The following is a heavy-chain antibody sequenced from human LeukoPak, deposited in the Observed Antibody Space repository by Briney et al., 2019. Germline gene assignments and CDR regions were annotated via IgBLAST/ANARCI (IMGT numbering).Heavy chain of an antibody. CDR3: AKDLLRAVAGLVYFDY. CDR1: GFTFSSYG. D-gene: IGHD6-19*01. V-gene: IGHV3-30*02. CDR2: IRYDGSNK. J-gene: IGHJ4*02. Sequence: PGGSLRLSCAASGFTFSSYGTHWVRQAPGKGLEWVAFIRYDGSNKYYADSVKGRFTISRDNSKNTLYLQMNSLRAEDTAVYYCAKDLLRAVAGLVYFDYWGQGTLVTVSS.